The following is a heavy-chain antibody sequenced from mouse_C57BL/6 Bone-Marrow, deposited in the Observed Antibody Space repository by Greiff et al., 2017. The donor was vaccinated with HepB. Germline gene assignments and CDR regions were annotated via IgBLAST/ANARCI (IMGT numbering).Heavy chain of an antibody. CDR3: ARQTGRTTTLVERDY. CDR1: GYTFTSYW. V-gene: IGHV1-55*01. Sequence: QVQLQQPGAELVKPGASVKMSCKASGYTFTSYWITWVKQRPGQGLEWIGDIYPGSGSTNYNEKFKSKATLTVDTSSSTAYMQISSLTSEDSAVYYCARQTGRTTTLVERDYWCQGTSVTVSS. D-gene: IGHD1-1*01. CDR2: IYPGSGST. J-gene: IGHJ4*01.